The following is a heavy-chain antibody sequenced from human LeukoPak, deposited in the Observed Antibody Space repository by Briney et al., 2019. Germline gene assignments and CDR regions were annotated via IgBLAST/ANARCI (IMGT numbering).Heavy chain of an antibody. CDR1: GYTFTSYD. J-gene: IGHJ5*02. D-gene: IGHD5-24*01. CDR2: MNPNSGNT. Sequence: ASVKVSCKASGYTFTSYDINWVRQATGQGLEWMGWMNPNSGNTGYAQKFHGRVTITRNTSISTAYMELSSLRSEDTSVYYCARSVARWQFDPWGQGTLVTVSS. CDR3: ARSVARWQFDP. V-gene: IGHV1-8*03.